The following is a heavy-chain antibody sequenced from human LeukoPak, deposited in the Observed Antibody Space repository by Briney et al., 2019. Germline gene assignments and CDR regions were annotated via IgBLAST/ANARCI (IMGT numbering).Heavy chain of an antibody. D-gene: IGHD3-3*01. CDR1: SGSISSGSYY. CDR2: IYTSGST. J-gene: IGHJ6*03. Sequence: SQTLSLTCTVSSGSISSGSYYWSWIRQPAGKGLEWIGRIYTSGSTNYNPSLKSRVTISVDTSKNQFSLKLSSVTAADTAVYYCARLIDFWSYYMDVWGKGTTVTVSS. CDR3: ARLIDFWSYYMDV. V-gene: IGHV4-61*02.